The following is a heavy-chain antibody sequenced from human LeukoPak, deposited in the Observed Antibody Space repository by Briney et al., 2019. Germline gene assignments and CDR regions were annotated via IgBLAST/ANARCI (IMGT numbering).Heavy chain of an antibody. Sequence: GGSLRLSCAASGFSFSSYWMSWVRQAPGKGLEWVSGINWNGGSTGYADSVKGRFTISRDNAKNSLYLQMNSLRAEDTAVYFCAKYGVSSQITPYKLFDYWGQGTLVTVSS. D-gene: IGHD4-23*01. CDR1: GFSFSSYW. V-gene: IGHV3-20*04. CDR2: INWNGGST. CDR3: AKYGVSSQITPYKLFDY. J-gene: IGHJ4*02.